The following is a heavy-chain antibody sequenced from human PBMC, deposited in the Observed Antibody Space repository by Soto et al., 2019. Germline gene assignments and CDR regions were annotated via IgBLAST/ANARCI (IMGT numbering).Heavy chain of an antibody. J-gene: IGHJ4*02. Sequence: SETLSLTCTVSGASMTNYYGSWIRQSPRKGLEHIGYVYYSGSTYYSPSLESRATISIDTANNQFSLKLSSLTAADTAIYYCARSGHIFEGVVWGQGILVTVSS. D-gene: IGHD3-16*01. CDR3: ARSGHIFEGVV. V-gene: IGHV4-59*01. CDR2: VYYSGST. CDR1: GASMTNYY.